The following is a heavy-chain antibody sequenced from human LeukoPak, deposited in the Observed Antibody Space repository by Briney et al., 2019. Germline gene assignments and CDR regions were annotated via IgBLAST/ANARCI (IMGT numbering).Heavy chain of an antibody. J-gene: IGHJ4*02. D-gene: IGHD2-2*01. Sequence: SETLSLTCTVSGGSIGSYYWSWIRQPPGKGLEWIGYIYYSGSTNYNPSLKSRVTISVDTSKNQFSLKLSSVTAADTAVYYCASSRLGRFDYWGQGTLVTVSS. V-gene: IGHV4-59*01. CDR3: ASSRLGRFDY. CDR2: IYYSGST. CDR1: GGSIGSYY.